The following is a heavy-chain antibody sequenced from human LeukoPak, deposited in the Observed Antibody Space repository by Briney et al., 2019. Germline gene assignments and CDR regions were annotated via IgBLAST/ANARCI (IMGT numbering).Heavy chain of an antibody. CDR1: GYSITSNYY. Sequence: SETLSLTCIVSGYSITSNYYWGWIRQPPGKGLEWIGSIYHSGSTYYNPSLKSRVTISVDTSKNQFSLKLSSVTAADTAVYFCARGPSWASEYYFDYWGQGTLVTVSS. J-gene: IGHJ4*02. D-gene: IGHD3-16*01. V-gene: IGHV4-38-2*02. CDR3: ARGPSWASEYYFDY. CDR2: IYHSGST.